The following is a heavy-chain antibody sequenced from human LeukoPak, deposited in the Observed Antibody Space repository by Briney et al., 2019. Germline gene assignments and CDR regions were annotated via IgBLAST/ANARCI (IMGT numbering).Heavy chain of an antibody. V-gene: IGHV4-59*01. CDR1: GGSISSYY. D-gene: IGHD6-13*01. J-gene: IGHJ4*02. Sequence: SETLSLTCTVSGGSISSYYWSWIRQPPGKGLEWIGYIYYSGSTNYNPSLKSRVTVSVDTSKNQFSLKLSSVTAADTAVYYCATTAADIDYWGQGTLVTVSS. CDR3: ATTAADIDY. CDR2: IYYSGST.